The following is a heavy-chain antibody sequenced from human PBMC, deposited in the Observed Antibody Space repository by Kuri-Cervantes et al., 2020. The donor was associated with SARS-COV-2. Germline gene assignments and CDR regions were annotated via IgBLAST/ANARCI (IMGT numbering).Heavy chain of an antibody. D-gene: IGHD5-12*01. V-gene: IGHV4-34*01. CDR1: GGSFSGYY. Sequence: SETLSLTCAVYGGSFSGYYWSWIRQPPGKGLEWIGEINHSGSTNYNPSLKSRVTISVDTSKNQFSLKLSSVTAADTAVYYCARGGYSGYGGWFDPWGQGTLVTVSS. J-gene: IGHJ5*02. CDR3: ARGGYSGYGGWFDP. CDR2: INHSGST.